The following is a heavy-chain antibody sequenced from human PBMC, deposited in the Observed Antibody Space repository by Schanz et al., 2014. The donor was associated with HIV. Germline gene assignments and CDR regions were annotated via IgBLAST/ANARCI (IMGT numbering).Heavy chain of an antibody. Sequence: EVQLVESGGGLIQPGGSLRLSCAASGFTFSSLHMSWVRQAPGKGLEWVSDIRAAGDTYYGDSVKGRFTVSKDNSKNTLYLQMNSLRAEDTAVYYCASGVRGHYYYYAMDVWGQGTTVTVSS. CDR1: GFTFSSLH. V-gene: IGHV3-66*01. CDR3: ASGVRGHYYYYAMDV. D-gene: IGHD3-16*01. J-gene: IGHJ6*02. CDR2: IRAAGDT.